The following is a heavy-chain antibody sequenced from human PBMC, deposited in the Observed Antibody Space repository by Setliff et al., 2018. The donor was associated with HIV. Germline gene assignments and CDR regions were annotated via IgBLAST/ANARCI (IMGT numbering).Heavy chain of an antibody. CDR2: VYYSGSP. CDR3: ARYPADTASSDV. J-gene: IGHJ6*04. V-gene: IGHV4-59*06. Sequence: PSETLSLTCTVSGDPISSHYWSWIRQPPGEGLEWIGYVYYSGSPDYNPSLKSQVTISLDRSKNQFSLKLRSVTAADTAVYYCARYPADTASSDVWGKGTTVTVSS. D-gene: IGHD5-18*01. CDR1: GDPISSHY.